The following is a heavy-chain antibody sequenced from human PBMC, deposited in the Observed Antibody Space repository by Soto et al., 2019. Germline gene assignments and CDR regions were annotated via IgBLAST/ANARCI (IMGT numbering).Heavy chain of an antibody. J-gene: IGHJ6*02. CDR3: AREVKVRAALPSYCMDV. D-gene: IGHD3-10*01. CDR1: GGSISSGGYY. V-gene: IGHV4-31*03. Sequence: SETLSLTCTVSGGSISSGGYYWSWIRQHPGKGLEWIGYIYYSGSTYYNPSLKSRVTISVDTSKNQFSLKLSSVTAADTAVYYGAREVKVRAALPSYCMDVWDRGTTVTVSS. CDR2: IYYSGST.